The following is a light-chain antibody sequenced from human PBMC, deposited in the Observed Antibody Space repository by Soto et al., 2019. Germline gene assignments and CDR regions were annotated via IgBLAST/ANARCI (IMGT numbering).Light chain of an antibody. V-gene: IGKV1-6*01. J-gene: IGKJ1*01. CDR1: QGIRND. Sequence: AIQMTQSPSSLSASVGDRVTITCRASQGIRNDLGWYQQKPGKAPKLLIYGASSVQSGVPSRFSGSGSGSDFTLTISSLQPEDFATYYCLQDYTYPWTFGQGTKVESK. CDR2: GAS. CDR3: LQDYTYPWT.